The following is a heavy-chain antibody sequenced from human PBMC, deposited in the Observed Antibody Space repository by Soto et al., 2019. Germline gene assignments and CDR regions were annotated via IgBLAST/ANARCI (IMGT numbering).Heavy chain of an antibody. CDR2: IYWDDDK. Sequence: QITLNESGPTVVRPTETPTLTCRFSGFSLTTSGVGVGWIRQSPGKAPAWLALIYWDDDKRYSASLKSRLTITKDTAKNKVVLTVSDLDPTDTATYYCAHRVLRTVFGLVTTTAIYFDFWGQGTPVAVSS. CDR3: AHRVLRTVFGLVTTTAIYFDF. CDR1: GFSLTTSGVG. D-gene: IGHD3-3*01. V-gene: IGHV2-5*02. J-gene: IGHJ4*02.